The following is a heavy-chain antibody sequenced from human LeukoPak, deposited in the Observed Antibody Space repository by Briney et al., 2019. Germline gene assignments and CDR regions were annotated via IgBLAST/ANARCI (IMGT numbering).Heavy chain of an antibody. D-gene: IGHD2-2*01. CDR3: ARESYCSSTSCYDDY. CDR2: IYHSGST. J-gene: IGHJ4*02. CDR1: GYSISSGYY. V-gene: IGHV4-38-2*02. Sequence: PSETLSLTCAVSGYSISSGYYWGWIRPPPGKGLEWIGMIYHSGSTYYNPSLKSRVTISVDTSKNQFSLKLSSVTAADTAVYYCARESYCSSTSCYDDYWGQGTLVTVSS.